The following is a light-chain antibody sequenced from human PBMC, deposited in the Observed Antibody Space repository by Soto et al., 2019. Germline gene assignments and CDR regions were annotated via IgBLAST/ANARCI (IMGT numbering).Light chain of an antibody. J-gene: IGKJ1*01. V-gene: IGKV3-20*01. CDR1: QSVSSGY. Sequence: EIVLTQSPGTLSLSPRERATLSCRASQSVSSGYLAWYQHQPGQAPRLLIYGVSSRAPGIPARFSGSGSGTDFTLTISRLEPEDFAVYYCQQYAASPRTFGQGTQVEVK. CDR3: QQYAASPRT. CDR2: GVS.